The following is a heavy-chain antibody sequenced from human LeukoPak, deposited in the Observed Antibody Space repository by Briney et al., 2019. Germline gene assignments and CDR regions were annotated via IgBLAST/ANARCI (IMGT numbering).Heavy chain of an antibody. Sequence: SVNVSCKASGGTFSSYAISWVRQAPGQGLEWMGGIIPIFGTANYAQKFQGRVTITADESTSTAYVELSSLRSEDTAVYYCARDMSGDYYFDYWGQGTLVTVSS. J-gene: IGHJ4*02. CDR3: ARDMSGDYYFDY. CDR1: GGTFSSYA. D-gene: IGHD3-3*01. CDR2: IIPIFGTA. V-gene: IGHV1-69*13.